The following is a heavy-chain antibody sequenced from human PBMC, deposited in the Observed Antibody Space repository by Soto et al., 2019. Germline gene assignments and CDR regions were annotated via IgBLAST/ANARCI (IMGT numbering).Heavy chain of an antibody. D-gene: IGHD2-2*01. CDR1: GYTFTTFG. J-gene: IGHJ4*02. V-gene: IGHV1-18*01. CDR2: ISPYNGNA. Sequence: ASVKVSCKTSGYTFTTFGISWVRQAPGQGLEWMGWISPYNGNANYAQKVQGRVTMTTDTSTSTAYMELRSLRSDDTAVYYCGREYCRSSRCYSPDYWGQGTLVTVSS. CDR3: GREYCRSSRCYSPDY.